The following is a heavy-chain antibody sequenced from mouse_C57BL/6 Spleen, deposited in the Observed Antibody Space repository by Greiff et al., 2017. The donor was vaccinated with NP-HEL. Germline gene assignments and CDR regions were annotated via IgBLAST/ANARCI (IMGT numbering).Heavy chain of an antibody. J-gene: IGHJ4*01. CDR1: GFTFSSYA. CDR3: ARDPGSNYAMDY. CDR2: ISDGGSYT. Sequence: EVQRVESGGGLVKPGGSLKLSCAASGFTFSSYAMSWVRQTPEKRLEWVATISDGGSYTYYPDKVKGRFTISRDNAKNNLYLQMSHLKSEDTAMYYCARDPGSNYAMDYWGQGTSVTVSS. V-gene: IGHV5-4*01. D-gene: IGHD1-1*01.